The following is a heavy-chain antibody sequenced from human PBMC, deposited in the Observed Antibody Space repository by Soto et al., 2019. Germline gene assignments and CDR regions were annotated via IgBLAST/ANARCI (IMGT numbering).Heavy chain of an antibody. CDR1: GYTFTSYG. Sequence: QVQLVQSGAEVKKPGASVNLSSTASGYTFTSYGISWVRQAPGQGLEWMGWISAYNGNTNYAQKLQGRGTMTTDTSTSTAYMELRSLRSDDTAVYYCARDWEATVTTQPDYWGQGTLVTVSS. V-gene: IGHV1-18*01. D-gene: IGHD4-17*01. J-gene: IGHJ4*02. CDR2: ISAYNGNT. CDR3: ARDWEATVTTQPDY.